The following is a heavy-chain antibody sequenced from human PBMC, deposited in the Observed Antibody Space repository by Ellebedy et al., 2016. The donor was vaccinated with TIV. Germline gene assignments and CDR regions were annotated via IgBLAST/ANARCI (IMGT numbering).Heavy chain of an antibody. CDR3: ARDLVYCSSTSCYVGAFDI. CDR1: GFTFSSYG. CDR2: IWYDGSNK. Sequence: GESLKISCAASGFTFSSYGMHWVRKAPGKGLEWVAVIWYDGSNKYYADSVTGRFTISTDNSNNTLYLQMNSLSSADTAVYYCARDLVYCSSTSCYVGAFDIWGQGTMVTVSS. V-gene: IGHV3-33*01. J-gene: IGHJ3*02. D-gene: IGHD2-2*01.